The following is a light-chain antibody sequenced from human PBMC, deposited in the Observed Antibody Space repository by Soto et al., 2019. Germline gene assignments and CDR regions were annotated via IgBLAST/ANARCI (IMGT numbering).Light chain of an antibody. CDR2: EGT. V-gene: IGLV2-23*01. CDR3: CSYAGGSTWV. Sequence: QSALTQPASVSGSPGQSITISCTGTSSDVGSYNLVSWYQQHPGKAPKLMIYEGTKRPSGVSNRFSGSKSGNTASLTISGXXXXXXXDYYCCSYAGGSTWVFGGGTKL. CDR1: SSDVGSYNL. J-gene: IGLJ3*02.